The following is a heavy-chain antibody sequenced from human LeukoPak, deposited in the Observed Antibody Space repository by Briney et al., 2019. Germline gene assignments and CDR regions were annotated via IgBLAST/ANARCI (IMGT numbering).Heavy chain of an antibody. CDR3: AKDPARYSYYDILTGYYAPYYFDY. D-gene: IGHD3-9*01. CDR2: ISGSGGST. CDR1: GFTFSSYA. V-gene: IGHV3-23*01. J-gene: IGHJ4*02. Sequence: GGSLRLSCAASGFTFSSYAMSWVRQAPGKGLEWVSAISGSGGSTYYADSVKGRFTISRDNSKNTLYLQMNSLRAEDTAVYYCAKDPARYSYYDILTGYYAPYYFDYWGQGTLVTVSS.